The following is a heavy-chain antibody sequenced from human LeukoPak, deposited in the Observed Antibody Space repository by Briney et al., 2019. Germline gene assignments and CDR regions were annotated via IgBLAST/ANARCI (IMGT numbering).Heavy chain of an antibody. Sequence: GGSLRLSCAASGFTFSSYAMHWVRQAPGKGLEWVAVISYDGSNKYYADSVKGRFTISRDNSKNTLYLQMNSLRAEDTAVYYCARGEGIAAAGIAFDYWGQGTLVTVSS. D-gene: IGHD6-13*01. J-gene: IGHJ4*02. V-gene: IGHV3-30-3*01. CDR2: ISYDGSNK. CDR3: ARGEGIAAAGIAFDY. CDR1: GFTFSSYA.